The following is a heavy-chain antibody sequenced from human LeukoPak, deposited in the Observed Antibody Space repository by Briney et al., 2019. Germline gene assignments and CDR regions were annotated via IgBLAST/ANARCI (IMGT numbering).Heavy chain of an antibody. V-gene: IGHV3-30-3*01. CDR2: ISYDGSNK. D-gene: IGHD2/OR15-2a*01. CDR1: GITFSSYA. J-gene: IGHJ4*02. Sequence: PGGSLRLSCAASGITFSSYAMHWVRQAPGKGLEWVAVISYDGSNKYYADSVKGRFTISRDNSKNTLYLQMNSLRAEDTAVYYCVSFYETYWGRGTLVTVSS. CDR3: VSFYETY.